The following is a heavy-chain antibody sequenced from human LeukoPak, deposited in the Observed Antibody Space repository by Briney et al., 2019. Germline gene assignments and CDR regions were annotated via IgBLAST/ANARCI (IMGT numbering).Heavy chain of an antibody. J-gene: IGHJ4*02. Sequence: SVKVSCKASGGTFSSYAISWVRQAPGQGLEWMGRIIPILGIANYAQKFQGRVTVTADKSTSTAYMELSSLRSEDTAVYYCARAHCSSTSCYYGYFDYWGQGTLVTVSS. D-gene: IGHD2-2*01. CDR2: IIPILGIA. CDR3: ARAHCSSTSCYYGYFDY. V-gene: IGHV1-69*04. CDR1: GGTFSSYA.